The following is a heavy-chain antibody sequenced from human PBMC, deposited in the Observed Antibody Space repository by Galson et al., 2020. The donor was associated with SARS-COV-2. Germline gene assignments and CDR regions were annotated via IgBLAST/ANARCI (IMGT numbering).Heavy chain of an antibody. D-gene: IGHD2-2*01. J-gene: IGHJ4*02. CDR3: AINYQLDS. V-gene: IGHV3-74*01. CDR2: INNDGSGT. Sequence: GESLKISCAASGFTFKNYWMHWVRQAPGKGLVWVSRINNDGSGTIYADSVKGRFTISRDNAENTLYLHMNSLRAEDTAMYYCAINYQLDSWGQGTLVTVSS. CDR1: GFTFKNYW.